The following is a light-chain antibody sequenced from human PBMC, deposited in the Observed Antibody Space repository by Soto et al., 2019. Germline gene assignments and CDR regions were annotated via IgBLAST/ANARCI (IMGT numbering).Light chain of an antibody. CDR3: AAWDDSLNGLV. Sequence: QAVVTQPTSASGTPGQRVTISCSGSSSNIGSNTVNWYQQLPGTAPKLLIYSNNQRPSGVPDRFSGSKSGTSASLAISGLQSEDEADYYCAAWDDSLNGLVFGGGTKLTVL. CDR1: SSNIGSNT. CDR2: SNN. V-gene: IGLV1-44*01. J-gene: IGLJ2*01.